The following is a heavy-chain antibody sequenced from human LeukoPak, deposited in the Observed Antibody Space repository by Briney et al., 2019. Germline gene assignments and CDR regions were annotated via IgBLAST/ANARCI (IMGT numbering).Heavy chain of an antibody. CDR1: GFTFDEYA. V-gene: IGHV3-53*01. J-gene: IGHJ4*02. Sequence: GRSLRLSCAASGFTFDEYAMHWVRQAPGKGLDWVSLIYSGGDRYYADSVKGRFTISRDTSKNTLDLQMNSLRPEDTAVYYCARSTYCSSTSCPFDYWGQGTLVTVSS. CDR3: ARSTYCSSTSCPFDY. D-gene: IGHD2-2*01. CDR2: IYSGGDR.